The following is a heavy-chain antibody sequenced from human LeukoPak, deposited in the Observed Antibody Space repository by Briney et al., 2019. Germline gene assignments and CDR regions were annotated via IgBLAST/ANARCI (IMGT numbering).Heavy chain of an antibody. CDR2: ISYDGSNK. D-gene: IGHD3-16*01. CDR1: GFTFSSYG. J-gene: IGHJ4*02. CDR3: AKDLWGEKNNNVDY. Sequence: PGGSLRLSCAASGFTFSSYGMHWVRQAPGKGLEWVAVISYDGSNKYYADSVKGRFTISRDNSKNTLYLQMNSLRAEDTAVYYCAKDLWGEKNNNVDYWGQGTLVTVSS. V-gene: IGHV3-30*18.